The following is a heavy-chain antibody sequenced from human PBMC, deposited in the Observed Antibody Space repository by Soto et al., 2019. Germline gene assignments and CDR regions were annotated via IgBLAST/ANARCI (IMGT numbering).Heavy chain of an antibody. J-gene: IGHJ3*02. CDR1: GFTFSSYS. V-gene: IGHV3-21*01. Sequence: GSLRLSCAASGFTFSSYSMNWVRQAPGKGLEWVSSISSSSSYIYYADSVKGRSTISRDNAKNSLYLQMNSLRAEDTAVYYCARTGTTNAFDIWGQGTMVTVSS. CDR3: ARTGTTNAFDI. D-gene: IGHD1-1*01. CDR2: ISSSSSYI.